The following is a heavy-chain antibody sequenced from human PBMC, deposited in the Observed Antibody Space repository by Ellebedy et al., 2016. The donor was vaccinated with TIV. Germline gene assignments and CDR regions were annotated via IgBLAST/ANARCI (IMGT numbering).Heavy chain of an antibody. CDR2: ISWNSGSI. V-gene: IGHV3-9*01. Sequence: SLKISXAASGFSFDDYAMHWVRQAPGKGLEWVSGISWNSGSIGYADSVEGRFTISRDNAKNSLYLQMNSLRAEDTALYYCAKDRDDSSGYFSQFDYWGQGTLVTVSS. D-gene: IGHD3-22*01. CDR1: GFSFDDYA. J-gene: IGHJ4*02. CDR3: AKDRDDSSGYFSQFDY.